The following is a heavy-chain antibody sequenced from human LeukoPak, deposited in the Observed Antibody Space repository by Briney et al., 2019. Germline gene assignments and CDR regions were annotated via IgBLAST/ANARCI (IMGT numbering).Heavy chain of an antibody. CDR2: IYTSGST. D-gene: IGHD2-15*01. Sequence: SETLSLTCTVSGGSISSYHWSWIRQPAGKGLEWIGRIYTSGSTNYNTSLKSRVTMSVDTSKNQFSLKLSSVTAADTAVYYCARVSSRGRYCSGGSCFGDWFDPWGQGTLVTVSS. CDR1: GGSISSYH. CDR3: ARVSSRGRYCSGGSCFGDWFDP. J-gene: IGHJ5*02. V-gene: IGHV4-4*07.